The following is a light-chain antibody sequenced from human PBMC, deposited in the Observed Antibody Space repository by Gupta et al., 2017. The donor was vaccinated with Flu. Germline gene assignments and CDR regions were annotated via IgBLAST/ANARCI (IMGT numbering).Light chain of an antibody. CDR3: AAWDDSRKGV. CDR2: NNN. V-gene: IGLV1-44*01. Sequence: QSVLTQPPSASGTPGQRVTISCSGSSSNIGSNTVNWYQQLPGTAPKLLIYNNNQRPSGVPDRFSGSKSGTSASLAISGLQDEEEADYYCAAWDDSRKGVFGGGTKLTVL. CDR1: SSNIGSNT. J-gene: IGLJ3*02.